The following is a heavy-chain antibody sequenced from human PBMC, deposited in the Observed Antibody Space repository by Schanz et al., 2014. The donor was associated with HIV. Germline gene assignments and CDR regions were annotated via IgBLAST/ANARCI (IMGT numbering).Heavy chain of an antibody. J-gene: IGHJ4*02. CDR3: AKRSGRSFGYFDS. CDR1: GFIFSNFH. CDR2: VTNSGSYV. D-gene: IGHD2-15*01. V-gene: IGHV3-11*05. Sequence: QMQLVESGGGLVKPGGSLRLSCAASGFIFSNFHMSWIRQTPGKGLEWVSAVTNSGSYVNYADSVKGRFTMSRDNSKNTLSLQMDSLRVDDTAIYYCAKRSGRSFGYFDSWGQGLLVTVSS.